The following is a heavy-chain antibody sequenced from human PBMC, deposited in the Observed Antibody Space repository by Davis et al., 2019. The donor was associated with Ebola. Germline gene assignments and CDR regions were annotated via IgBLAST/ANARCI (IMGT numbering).Heavy chain of an antibody. D-gene: IGHD2-21*01. V-gene: IGHV3-9*01. CDR3: ARVGEEFCGPYCLQDGFDM. J-gene: IGHJ3*02. CDR1: GFTFDEYD. CDR2: ISWNSNTI. Sequence: SLKISCAASGFTFDEYDMHWVRQAPGKGLEWVSGISWNSNTIGYVDSVKGRFTISRDNAKNSVYLQMNSLRAEDTAVYYCARVGEEFCGPYCLQDGFDMWGQGTVATVSS.